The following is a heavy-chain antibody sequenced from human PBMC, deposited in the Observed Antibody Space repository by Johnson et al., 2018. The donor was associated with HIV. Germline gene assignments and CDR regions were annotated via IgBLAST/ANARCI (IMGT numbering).Heavy chain of an antibody. CDR1: GFTFSSYA. J-gene: IGHJ3*02. CDR3: ARASGEWDAFDI. Sequence: VQLVESGGGVVQPGRSLRLSCAASGFTFSSYAMHWVRQAPGKGLEWVAVISYDGSNKYYADSVKGRFTISRDNSKNTLYLQMNSLRAEDTAVYYCARASGEWDAFDIWGQGTVVTVSS. CDR2: ISYDGSNK. V-gene: IGHV3-30-3*01. D-gene: IGHD3-10*01.